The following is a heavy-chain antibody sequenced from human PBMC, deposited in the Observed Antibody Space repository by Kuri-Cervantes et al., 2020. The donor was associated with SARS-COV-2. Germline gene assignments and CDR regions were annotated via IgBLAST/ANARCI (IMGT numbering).Heavy chain of an antibody. J-gene: IGHJ4*02. CDR2: INHSGST. CDR3: ARGQNSELLWFGESISYYFDY. V-gene: IGHV4-34*01. Sequence: SQTLSLTCAVYGGSFSGYYWSWIRQPPGKGLEWIGEINHSGSTNYNPSLKSRVTISVDTFKNQFSLKLSSVTAADTAVYYCARGQNSELLWFGESISYYFDYWGQGTLVTVSS. D-gene: IGHD3-10*01. CDR1: GGSFSGYY.